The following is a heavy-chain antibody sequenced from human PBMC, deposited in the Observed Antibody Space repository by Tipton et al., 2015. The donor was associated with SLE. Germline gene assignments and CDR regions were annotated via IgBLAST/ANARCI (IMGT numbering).Heavy chain of an antibody. CDR2: VSYTGST. CDR3: ARALYDILTGYHSLFDP. J-gene: IGHJ5*02. Sequence: LRLSCTVFGGSISSSTYYWGWIRQSPGKGLDWIVSVSYTGSTFYNPSLKSRVTMSVDTSKNQFSLNLRSVTAADTAVYYCARALYDILTGYHSLFDPWGQGILVTVSS. V-gene: IGHV4-39*01. D-gene: IGHD3-9*01. CDR1: GGSISSSTYY.